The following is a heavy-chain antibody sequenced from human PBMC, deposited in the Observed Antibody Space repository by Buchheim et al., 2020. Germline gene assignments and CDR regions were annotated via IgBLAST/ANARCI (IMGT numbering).Heavy chain of an antibody. CDR2: INPSGGST. D-gene: IGHD1-26*01. V-gene: IGHV1-46*01. J-gene: IGHJ4*02. CDR3: GGGGGGSYPLD. CDR1: GYTFTSYY. Sequence: QVQLVQSGAEVKKPGASVKVSCKASGYTFTSYYMHWVRQAPGQGLEWMGIINPSGGSTSYAQKFQGRVTMTRDTSTSTVYLELSGGGAEDRAVYWCGGGGGGSYPLDWGQGTL.